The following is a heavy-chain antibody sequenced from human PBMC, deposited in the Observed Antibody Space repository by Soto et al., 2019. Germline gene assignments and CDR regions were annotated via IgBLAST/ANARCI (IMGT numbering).Heavy chain of an antibody. CDR1: GYTFSDYY. D-gene: IGHD6-13*01. CDR2: MLPNNGGT. CDR3: LTGRPHPPLVPVDVPSGTDF. J-gene: IGHJ4*02. Sequence: ASVKVSCKASGYTFSDYYLHWVRQAPGQALEWVGWMLPNNGGTNYAQKFRGRVTMIRDTSITTAFMELSSLSADDTAVYYCLTGRPHPPLVPVDVPSGTDFWGQGTLVTVSS. V-gene: IGHV1-2*02.